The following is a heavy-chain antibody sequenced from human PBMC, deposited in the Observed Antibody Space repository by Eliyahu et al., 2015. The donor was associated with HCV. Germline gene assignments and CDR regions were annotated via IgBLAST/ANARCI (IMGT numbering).Heavy chain of an antibody. V-gene: IGHV4-59*01. J-gene: IGHJ5*02. CDR3: ASGGGGIAVAGTGGWFDP. CDR1: GGSITTXY. Sequence: QVQLQESGPGLVKPSETLSLTCTVSGGSITTXYWSWIRQPPGKGLEWIGDIPYRGSTNYNPSLKSRVTISVDTSKNQFSLNLTSVTAADTAVYYCASGGGGIAVAGTGGWFDPWGQGTLVTVSS. CDR2: IPYRGST. D-gene: IGHD6-19*01.